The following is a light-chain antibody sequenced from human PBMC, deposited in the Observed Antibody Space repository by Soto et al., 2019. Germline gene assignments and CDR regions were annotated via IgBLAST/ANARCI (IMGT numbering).Light chain of an antibody. Sequence: QTVVTQPPSVSGAPGQRVTISCTGSSSNIGAGYPVHWYQQLPGTPPKLLVAGNRPSGVPDRFSVSKSGASASLAITGLQAEDEADYYCQSYDSSLSRRWVFGGGTKLTVL. J-gene: IGLJ3*02. CDR3: QSYDSSLSRRWV. V-gene: IGLV1-40*03. CDR1: SSNIGAGYP. CDR2: G.